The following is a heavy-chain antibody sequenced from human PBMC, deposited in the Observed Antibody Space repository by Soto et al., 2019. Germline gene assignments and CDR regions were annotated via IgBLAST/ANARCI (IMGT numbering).Heavy chain of an antibody. J-gene: IGHJ4*02. CDR3: ARHYSYGYSLGY. V-gene: IGHV3-21*01. CDR1: GLTCGSYG. Sequence: PLRSLRLPCAASGLTCGSYGRKCVRQAPGKGLEWVSSISSSGSYIDYADSVKGRFTISRDNAKNSLYLEMNSLRAEDTAVYYCARHYSYGYSLGYWGQGTLVTVSS. D-gene: IGHD5-18*01. CDR2: ISSSGSYI.